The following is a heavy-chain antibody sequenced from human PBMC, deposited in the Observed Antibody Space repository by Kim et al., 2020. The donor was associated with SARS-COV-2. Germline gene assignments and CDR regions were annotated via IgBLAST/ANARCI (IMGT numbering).Heavy chain of an antibody. J-gene: IGHJ5*02. D-gene: IGHD3-16*01. V-gene: IGHV3-23*01. CDR3: GNVKLDP. CDR2: TTSDGST. CDR1: GFIFRDYA. Sequence: GGSLRLSCSASGFIFRDYAMNWVRQAPGKGLEWVSETTSDGSTEYADSVRGRFTVSRDNSKSTLSLQMNSLRADDTAVYYCGNVKLDPWGQGTRVTVSS.